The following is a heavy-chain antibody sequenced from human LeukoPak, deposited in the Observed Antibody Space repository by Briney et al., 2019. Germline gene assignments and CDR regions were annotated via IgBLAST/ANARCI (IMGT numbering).Heavy chain of an antibody. D-gene: IGHD3-22*01. J-gene: IGHJ5*02. CDR3: ARDLTIYYYDSSGYSRFDP. CDR2: ISAYNGNT. V-gene: IGHV1-18*01. Sequence: ASVKVSCKASGYTFTSYGISWVRHAPGQGLEWMGWISAYNGNTNYAQKLQGRVTMTTDTSTSKAYMELRSLRSDDTAVYYCARDLTIYYYDSSGYSRFDPWGQGALVTVSA. CDR1: GYTFTSYG.